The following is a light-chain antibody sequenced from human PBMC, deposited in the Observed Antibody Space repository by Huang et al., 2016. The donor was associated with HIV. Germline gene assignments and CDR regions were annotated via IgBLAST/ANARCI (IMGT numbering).Light chain of an antibody. V-gene: IGKV3-15*01. Sequence: EIVMTQSPATLSVSPGERATLSCRASQTISSNLAWYQQKPGQAPRLRIYGAATRVTGIPARFSGSGSGTEFTLTISSLQSEDFAVYYCQQYNKWLYSFGQGTKLEIK. CDR2: GAA. J-gene: IGKJ2*01. CDR3: QQYNKWLYS. CDR1: QTISSN.